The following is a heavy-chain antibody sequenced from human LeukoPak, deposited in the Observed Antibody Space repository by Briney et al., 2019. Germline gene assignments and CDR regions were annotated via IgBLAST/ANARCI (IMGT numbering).Heavy chain of an antibody. CDR2: IYPGDSDT. Sequence: GESLKISCKASGYSFTSYWIGWVRQMPGKGLGWMGIIYPGDSDTRYSPSFQGQVTISADKSISTAYLQWSSLKASDTAMYYCARQPSIAARPSYTDVWGKGTTVTVSS. CDR3: ARQPSIAARPSYTDV. J-gene: IGHJ6*03. CDR1: GYSFTSYW. D-gene: IGHD6-6*01. V-gene: IGHV5-51*01.